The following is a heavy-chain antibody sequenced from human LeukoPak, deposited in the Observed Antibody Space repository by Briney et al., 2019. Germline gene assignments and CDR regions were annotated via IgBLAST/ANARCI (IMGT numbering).Heavy chain of an antibody. CDR1: GFTFSYYG. CDR3: AKIEGKYQLANIPDS. CDR2: IRYDGSNE. D-gene: IGHD2-2*01. J-gene: IGHJ4*02. V-gene: IGHV3-30*02. Sequence: PGGSLRLSCVASGFTFSYYGMHWVRQAPGKGLEWVAFIRYDGSNEYYAESVKGRFTISRDNSKNTLYLQMNSLRVEDTAAYYCAKIEGKYQLANIPDSWGQGTLDTVSS.